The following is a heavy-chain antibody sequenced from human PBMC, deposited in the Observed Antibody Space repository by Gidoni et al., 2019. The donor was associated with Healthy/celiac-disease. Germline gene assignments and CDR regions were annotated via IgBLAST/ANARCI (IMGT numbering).Heavy chain of an antibody. CDR1: GGSFSGYY. Sequence: QVQLQQWGAGLLKPSETLSLTCAVEGGSFSGYYWSWIRQPPGKGLEWIGEINHSGSTNYNPSLKSRVTISVDTSKNQFSLKLSSVTAADTAVYYCARGGTMVRGETDSFDYWGQGTLVTVSS. CDR2: INHSGST. V-gene: IGHV4-34*01. D-gene: IGHD3-10*01. J-gene: IGHJ4*02. CDR3: ARGGTMVRGETDSFDY.